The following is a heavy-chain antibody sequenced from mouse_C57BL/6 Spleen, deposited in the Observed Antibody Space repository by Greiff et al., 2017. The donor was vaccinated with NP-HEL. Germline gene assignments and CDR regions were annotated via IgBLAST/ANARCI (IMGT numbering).Heavy chain of an antibody. Sequence: QVQLKQPGAELVRPGSSVKLSCKASGYTFTSYWMHWVKQRPIQGLEWIGNIDPSDSETHYNQKFKDKATLTVDTSSSTAYMQLSSLTSEDSAVYYCARTLGRYAMDYWGQGTSVTVSS. CDR2: IDPSDSET. V-gene: IGHV1-52*01. CDR3: ARTLGRYAMDY. J-gene: IGHJ4*01. D-gene: IGHD4-1*01. CDR1: GYTFTSYW.